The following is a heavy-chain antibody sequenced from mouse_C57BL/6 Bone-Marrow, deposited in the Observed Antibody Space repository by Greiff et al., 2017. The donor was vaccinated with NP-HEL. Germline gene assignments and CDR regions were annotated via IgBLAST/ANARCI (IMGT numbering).Heavy chain of an antibody. D-gene: IGHD1-1*01. CDR1: GYSFTDYN. CDR3: ARGYYYDYFDY. V-gene: IGHV1-39*01. CDR2: INPNYGTT. J-gene: IGHJ2*01. Sequence: EVKLVESGPELVKPGASVKISCKASGYSFTDYNMNWVKQSNGKSLEWIGVINPNYGTTSYNQQFKGKATLTVDQSSSTAYMQLNSLTSEDSAVYYCARGYYYDYFDYWGQGTTLTVSS.